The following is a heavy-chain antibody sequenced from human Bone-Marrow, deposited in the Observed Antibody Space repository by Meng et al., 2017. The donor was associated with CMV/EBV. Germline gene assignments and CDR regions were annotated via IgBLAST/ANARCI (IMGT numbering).Heavy chain of an antibody. D-gene: IGHD6-6*01. V-gene: IGHV4-34*01. CDR1: GGSFSGYY. Sequence: SETLSLTCAVYGGSFSGYYWSWIRQPPGKGLEWIGEINHSGSTNYNPSLKSRVTISVDTSKNQFSLKLSSVTAADTAVYYCARDGGIAARPNLYDYYYGMDVWGQGTTVTVSS. CDR2: INHSGST. J-gene: IGHJ6*02. CDR3: ARDGGIAARPNLYDYYYGMDV.